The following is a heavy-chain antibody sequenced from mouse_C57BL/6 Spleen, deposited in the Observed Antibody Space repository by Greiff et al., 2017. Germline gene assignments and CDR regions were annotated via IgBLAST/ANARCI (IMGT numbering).Heavy chain of an antibody. CDR3: AREESGWFAY. CDR1: GYAFSSYW. Sequence: VKLQESGAELVKPGASVKISCKASGYAFSSYWMNWVKQRPGKGLEWIGQIYPGDGDTNYNGKFKGKATLTADKSSSTAYMQLSSLTSEDSAVYFCAREESGWFAYWGQGTLVTVSA. CDR2: IYPGDGDT. V-gene: IGHV1-80*01. J-gene: IGHJ3*01.